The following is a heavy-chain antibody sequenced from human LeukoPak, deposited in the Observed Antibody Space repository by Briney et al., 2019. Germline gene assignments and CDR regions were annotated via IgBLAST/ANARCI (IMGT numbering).Heavy chain of an antibody. CDR3: ARRLVTFGGNDY. CDR2: IYYSGST. J-gene: IGHJ4*02. Sequence: PSETLSLTCTVSGGSISSSSYYWGWIRQPPGKGLEWVGSIYYSGSTYYNPSLKSRVTISVDTSKNQFSLKLSPVTAADTAVYYCARRLVTFGGNDYWGQGTLVTVSS. D-gene: IGHD3-16*01. V-gene: IGHV4-39*01. CDR1: GGSISSSSYY.